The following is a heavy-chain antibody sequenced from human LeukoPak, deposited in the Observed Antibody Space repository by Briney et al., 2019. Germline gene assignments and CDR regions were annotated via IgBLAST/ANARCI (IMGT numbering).Heavy chain of an antibody. CDR3: ARPMGDYPALFDY. D-gene: IGHD4-11*01. V-gene: IGHV5-51*01. CDR1: GHSLPSYW. Sequence: GESLKISCKGSGHSLPSYWIGWVRQVPGKGLEWMGIIYPGDSDSRYSPSFQGQVTMSVDKSESTAYLQWDSLKASDTAMYYCARPMGDYPALFDYWGQGTLVTVSS. CDR2: IYPGDSDS. J-gene: IGHJ4*02.